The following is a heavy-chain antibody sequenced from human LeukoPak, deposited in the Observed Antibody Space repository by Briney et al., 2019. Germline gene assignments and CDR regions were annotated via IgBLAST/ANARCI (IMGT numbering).Heavy chain of an antibody. CDR3: ARSGTNYYYYYMDT. Sequence: GGSLRLSCAASGFTFSSYAMNWVRQAPGKGLEWVSGISGSGASTYYAASVKGRFTISRDNSKNTVYLQMNSLRAEDTALYYCARSGTNYYYYYMDTWGKGTTVTVSS. V-gene: IGHV3-23*01. J-gene: IGHJ6*03. CDR1: GFTFSSYA. D-gene: IGHD1-26*01. CDR2: ISGSGAST.